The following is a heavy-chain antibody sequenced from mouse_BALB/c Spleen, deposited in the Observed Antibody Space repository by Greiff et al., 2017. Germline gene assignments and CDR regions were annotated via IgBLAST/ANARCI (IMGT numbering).Heavy chain of an antibody. CDR2: IYPGDGDT. CDR3: ARSDNGYQFAY. CDR1: GYAFSSYW. Sequence: VKLMESGAELVRPGSSVKISCKASGYAFSSYWMNWVKQRPGQGLEWIGQIYPGDGDTNYNGKFKGKATLTADKSSSTAYMQLSSLTSEDSAVYFCARSDNGYQFAYWGQGTLVTVSA. J-gene: IGHJ3*01. V-gene: IGHV1-80*01. D-gene: IGHD2-2*01.